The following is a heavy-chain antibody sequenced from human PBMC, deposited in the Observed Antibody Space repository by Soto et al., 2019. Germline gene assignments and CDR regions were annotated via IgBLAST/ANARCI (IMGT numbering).Heavy chain of an antibody. CDR3: ARGRLEDNFDY. CDR1: GFTFSSYW. V-gene: IGHV3-7*03. J-gene: IGHJ4*02. D-gene: IGHD3-22*01. CDR2: IKQDGSEK. Sequence: GRSLRLSCAASGFTFSSYWMSWVRQSPGKGLEWVANIKQDGSEKYYVDSVKGRFTISRDNAKNSLYLQMNSLRAEDTAVYYCARGRLEDNFDYWGQGTLVTVSS.